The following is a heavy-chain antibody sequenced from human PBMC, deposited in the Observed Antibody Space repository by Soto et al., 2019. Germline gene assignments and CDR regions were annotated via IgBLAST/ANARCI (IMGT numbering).Heavy chain of an antibody. CDR2: IIPTFGTG. CDR3: ASFDGTLVRGGRSSPYEMDV. D-gene: IGHD3-10*01. J-gene: IGHJ6*02. CDR1: GGTFNNYA. V-gene: IGHV1-69*01. Sequence: QVLLVQSGPEVKKPGSSGKVSCKSSGGTFNNYAINWVRQAPGKGLGWMGGIIPTFGTGNHAQKFQGRVTITADESTTTAYMDLNSLRSEDTAIYYCASFDGTLVRGGRSSPYEMDVWGQGTTVIVSS.